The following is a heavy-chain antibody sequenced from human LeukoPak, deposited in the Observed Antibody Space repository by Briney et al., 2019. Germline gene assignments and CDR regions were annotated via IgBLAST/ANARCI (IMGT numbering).Heavy chain of an antibody. CDR2: IGTAGDT. V-gene: IGHV3-13*01. J-gene: IGHJ3*02. D-gene: IGHD3-9*01. Sequence: GGSLRLSCAASGFTFSSYDMHWVRQATGKGLEWVSAIGTAGDTYYPGSVKGRFTISRENAKNSLYLQMNSLRAGDTAVYYCARGKSRELGSILTGYYHDAFDIWGQGTMVTVSS. CDR3: ARGKSRELGSILTGYYHDAFDI. CDR1: GFTFSSYD.